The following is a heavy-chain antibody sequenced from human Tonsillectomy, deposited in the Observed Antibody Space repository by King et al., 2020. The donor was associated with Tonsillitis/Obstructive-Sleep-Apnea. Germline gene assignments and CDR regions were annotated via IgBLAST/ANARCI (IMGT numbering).Heavy chain of an antibody. V-gene: IGHV3-23*04. CDR1: GFTFSIYA. CDR2: ISASGGST. J-gene: IGHJ6*03. Sequence: VQLVESGGGLVQPGGSLRLSCAASGFTFSIYAMTWVRRAPGKGLEWVSVISASGGSTYYADSVKGRFTISRDNSKNTLYLQMNSLRAEDTAVYYCAKGSDSSGYYPSNYYYMDVWGKGTTVTVSS. D-gene: IGHD3-22*01. CDR3: AKGSDSSGYYPSNYYYMDV.